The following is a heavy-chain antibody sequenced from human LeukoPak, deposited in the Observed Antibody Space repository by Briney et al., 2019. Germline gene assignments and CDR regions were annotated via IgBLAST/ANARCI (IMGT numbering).Heavy chain of an antibody. D-gene: IGHD3-16*01. Sequence: GGSLRLSCAVSGFPFSRYWMHWVRQAPGKGLVWVSITSTDATNTRYADSVKGRFTISRDNAKNTLYLQMNSLRAEDTAVYYCARDPRQGEWRRENYFDYWGQGTLVTVSS. CDR3: ARDPRQGEWRRENYFDY. CDR1: GFPFSRYW. J-gene: IGHJ4*02. CDR2: TSTDATNT. V-gene: IGHV3-74*01.